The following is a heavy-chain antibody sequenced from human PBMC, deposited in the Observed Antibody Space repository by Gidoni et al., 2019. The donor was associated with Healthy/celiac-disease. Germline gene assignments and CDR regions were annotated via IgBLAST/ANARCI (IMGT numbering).Heavy chain of an antibody. J-gene: IGHJ4*02. V-gene: IGHV4-31*03. CDR1: GGSISSGGYY. Sequence: QVQLQESGPGLVKPSQTLSLTCTVSGGSISSGGYYWSWIRQHPGKGLEWIGFIYDSGRTYYNPSRKSRVTISVDTSKNQFSLKLSSVTAADTAVYYCASSIAAAGKNFDYGGQGTLVTVSS. D-gene: IGHD6-13*01. CDR3: ASSIAAAGKNFDY. CDR2: IYDSGRT.